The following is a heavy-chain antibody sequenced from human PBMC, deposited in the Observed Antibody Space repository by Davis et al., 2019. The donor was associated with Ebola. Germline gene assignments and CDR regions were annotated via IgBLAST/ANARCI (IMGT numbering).Heavy chain of an antibody. V-gene: IGHV4-61*01. CDR1: GGSAGSGTYY. J-gene: IGHJ5*01. D-gene: IGHD6-19*01. CDR2: IYYSGST. CDR3: ARRTAVAGGWFDS. Sequence: SETLSLTCTVSGGSAGSGTYYWNWIRQPPGKGPEWIACIYYSGSTNYNPSLKSRVTISVDTSKNQFSLKLTSVTAADTAIYHCARRTAVAGGWFDSWGQGTLVTVSS.